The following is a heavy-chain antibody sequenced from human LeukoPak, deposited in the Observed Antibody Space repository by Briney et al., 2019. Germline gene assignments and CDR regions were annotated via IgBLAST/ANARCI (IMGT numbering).Heavy chain of an antibody. D-gene: IGHD3-3*01. CDR2: IYYSGST. Sequence: SETLSLTCTVSGGSISSSSYYWGWIRQPPGTGLEWIGSIYYSGSTYYNPSLKSRVTIPVDTSKNQFSLKLSSVTAAGTAVYYCARGFTIFGVVSQTFDPWGQGTLVTVSS. CDR3: ARGFTIFGVVSQTFDP. CDR1: GGSISSSSYY. J-gene: IGHJ5*02. V-gene: IGHV4-39*01.